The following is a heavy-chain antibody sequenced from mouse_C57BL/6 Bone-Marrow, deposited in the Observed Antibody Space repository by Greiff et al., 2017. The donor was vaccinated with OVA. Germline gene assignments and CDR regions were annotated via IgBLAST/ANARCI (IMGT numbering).Heavy chain of an antibody. Sequence: EVKVVESGGGLVKPGGSLKLSCAASGFTFSSYAMSWVRQTPEKRLEWVATISDGGSYTYYPDTVKGRFTISRDNAKNNLYLQMSHLKSEDTAMYYCAKVPWFAYWGQGTLVTVSA. J-gene: IGHJ3*01. CDR2: ISDGGSYT. V-gene: IGHV5-4*03. CDR1: GFTFSSYA. CDR3: AKVPWFAY.